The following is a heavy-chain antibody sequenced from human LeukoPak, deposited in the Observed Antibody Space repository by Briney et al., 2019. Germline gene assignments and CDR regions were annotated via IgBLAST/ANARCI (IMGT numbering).Heavy chain of an antibody. CDR3: ARGDYGAGSYYNFYYYYGMDV. D-gene: IGHD3-10*01. CDR1: GGSFSGYY. Sequence: SETLSLTCAVYGGSFSGYYWSWIRQPPGKGLEWIGEINHSGSTNYNPSLKSRVTISVDTSKNQFPLKLSSVTAADTAVYYCARGDYGAGSYYNFYYYYGMDVWGQGTTVTVSS. V-gene: IGHV4-34*01. CDR2: INHSGST. J-gene: IGHJ6*02.